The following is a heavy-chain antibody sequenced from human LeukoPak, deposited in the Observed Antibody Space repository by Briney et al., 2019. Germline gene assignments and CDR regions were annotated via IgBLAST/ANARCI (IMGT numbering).Heavy chain of an antibody. CDR3: ARVNPNRIALDL. Sequence: GGSLRLSCAASGFTLNSYLMSRVRQAPGRGLEWVANINKDGSEENYLDSVKGRFTVSRDNAKNSLYLQMNSLRGEDTAVYYCARVNPNRIALDLWGQGTMVTISS. J-gene: IGHJ3*01. CDR1: GFTLNSYL. CDR2: INKDGSEE. V-gene: IGHV3-7*01. D-gene: IGHD1-14*01.